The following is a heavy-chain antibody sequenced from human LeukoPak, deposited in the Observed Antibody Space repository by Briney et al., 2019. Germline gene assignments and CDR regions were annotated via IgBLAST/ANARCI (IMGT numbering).Heavy chain of an antibody. CDR2: ISAYNGNT. J-gene: IGHJ4*02. D-gene: IGHD2-21*02. CDR1: GYTFTSYG. CDR3: ARPLNCGGDCYSGMDY. V-gene: IGHV1-18*01. Sequence: GASVKVSCKASGYTFTSYGISWARQAPGQGLEWMGWISAYNGNTNYAQKLQGRVTMTTDTSTSTAYMELRSLRSDDTAVYYCARPLNCGGDCYSGMDYWGQGTLVTVSS.